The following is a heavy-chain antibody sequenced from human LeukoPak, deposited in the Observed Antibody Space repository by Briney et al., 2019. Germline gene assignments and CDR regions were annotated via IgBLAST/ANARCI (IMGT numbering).Heavy chain of an antibody. CDR2: MSNDGTTE. CDR1: GFNFSPYA. J-gene: IGHJ4*02. CDR3: ARDTAPDIFSGTYNEPGGLDY. Sequence: PGGSLRLSCVASGFNFSPYAVHWVRQAPGKGLEWVAIMSNDGTTESYTDSVKGRFTISRHNTKSSLYLQMNSLRAEDTAVYYCARDTAPDIFSGTYNEPGGLDYWGQGTLVTVSS. V-gene: IGHV3-30-3*01. D-gene: IGHD1-26*01.